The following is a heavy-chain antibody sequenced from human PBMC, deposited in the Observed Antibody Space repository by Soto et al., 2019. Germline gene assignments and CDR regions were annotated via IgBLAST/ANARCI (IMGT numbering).Heavy chain of an antibody. Sequence: SETLSLTCTFSGGSTSSYYWSWIRQPPGKGLEWIGYIYYRGNTDYNPSLKSRVTISLDTPKNQFSLKLSSVTAADTAVYYCARHPGYYDILTGYTTYYFDYWGQGILVTVSS. CDR1: GGSTSSYY. V-gene: IGHV4-59*08. J-gene: IGHJ4*02. CDR2: IYYRGNT. D-gene: IGHD3-9*01. CDR3: ARHPGYYDILTGYTTYYFDY.